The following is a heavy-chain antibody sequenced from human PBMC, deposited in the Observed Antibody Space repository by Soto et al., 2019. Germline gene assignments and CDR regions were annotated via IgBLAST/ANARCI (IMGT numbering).Heavy chain of an antibody. CDR1: GFTLSSYA. V-gene: IGHV3-23*01. CDR2: ISGSGANT. Sequence: GGSLRLSCAASGFTLSSYAMSWVRQAPGKGLEWVSAISGSGANTYYADSVKGRFTISRDTSKNTLYLQMSSLRVEDTAVYYCAKKPYGDSGSFDSQGQRTLVTVST. D-gene: IGHD4-17*01. CDR3: AKKPYGDSGSFDS. J-gene: IGHJ5*01.